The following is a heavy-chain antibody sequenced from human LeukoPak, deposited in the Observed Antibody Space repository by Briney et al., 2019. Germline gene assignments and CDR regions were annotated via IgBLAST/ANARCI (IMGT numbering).Heavy chain of an antibody. CDR2: IYYSGGT. V-gene: IGHV4-39*07. D-gene: IGHD3-22*01. Sequence: SETLSLTCTVSGGSISSNDYYWGWIRQPPGKGLEWIGSIYYSGGTYYNPSLKSRVTISLDTPKNQFSLKLSSVTAADPAVYYCARLFNYYESSGYSYWYFDLWGRGTLVTVSS. CDR3: ARLFNYYESSGYSYWYFDL. CDR1: GGSISSNDYY. J-gene: IGHJ2*01.